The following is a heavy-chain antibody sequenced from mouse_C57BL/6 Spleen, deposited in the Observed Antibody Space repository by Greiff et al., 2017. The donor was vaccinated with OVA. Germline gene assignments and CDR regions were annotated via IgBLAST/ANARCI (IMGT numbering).Heavy chain of an antibody. CDR2: IDPSDSET. V-gene: IGHV1-52*01. CDR3: ARTHYYGISWFAY. CDR1: GYTFTSYW. D-gene: IGHD1-1*01. Sequence: QVQLQQPGAELVRPGSSVKLSCKASGYTFTSYWMHWVKQRPIQGLEWIGNIDPSDSETHYNQKFKDKATLTVDKSSSTAYMQLSSLTSEDSAVYYCARTHYYGISWFAYWGQGTLVTVSA. J-gene: IGHJ3*01.